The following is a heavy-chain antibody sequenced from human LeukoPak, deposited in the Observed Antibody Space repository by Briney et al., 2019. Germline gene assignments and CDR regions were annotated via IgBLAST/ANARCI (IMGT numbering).Heavy chain of an antibody. Sequence: SETLSLTCAVYGGSFSGYYWSWIRQPPGKGLEWIGEINHSGSTNYNPSLKSRVTISVDTSKNQFSLELSSVTAADTAVYYCAREGGYGLDGNWFDPWGQGTLVTVSS. CDR3: AREGGYGLDGNWFDP. V-gene: IGHV4-34*01. CDR2: INHSGST. CDR1: GGSFSGYY. D-gene: IGHD1-1*01. J-gene: IGHJ5*02.